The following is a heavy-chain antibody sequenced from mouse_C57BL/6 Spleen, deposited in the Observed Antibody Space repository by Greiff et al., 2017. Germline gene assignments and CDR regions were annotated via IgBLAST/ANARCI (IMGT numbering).Heavy chain of an antibody. V-gene: IGHV1-82*01. CDR3: ARRVTTGGFAY. CDR1: GYAFSSSW. J-gene: IGHJ3*01. D-gene: IGHD1-1*01. Sequence: VQLQESGPELVKPGASVKISCKASGYAFSSSWMNWVKQRPGKGLEWIGRIYPGDGDTNYNGKFKGKATLTADKSSSTAYMQLSSLTSEDSAVYYCARRVTTGGFAYWGQGTLVTVSA. CDR2: IYPGDGDT.